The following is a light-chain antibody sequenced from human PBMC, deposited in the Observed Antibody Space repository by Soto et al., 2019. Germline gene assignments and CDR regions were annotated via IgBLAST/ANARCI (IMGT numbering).Light chain of an antibody. CDR1: QSVSSSY. J-gene: IGKJ2*01. CDR2: GAS. V-gene: IGKV3-20*01. CDR3: QQYGSSPQYT. Sequence: EIVLTQSPGTLSLSPGERATLSCRASQSVSSSYLAWYQQKPGQAPRLLIYGASSRATGIPARFSGSGSGTDFNLTISRLEPEDFAVSSCQQYGSSPQYTFGQGTKLEIK.